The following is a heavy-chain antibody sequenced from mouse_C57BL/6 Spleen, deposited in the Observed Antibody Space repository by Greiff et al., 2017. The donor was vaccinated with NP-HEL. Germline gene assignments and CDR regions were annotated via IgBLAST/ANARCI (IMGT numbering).Heavy chain of an antibody. V-gene: IGHV14-2*01. CDR3: ASDYYGSSSQAWFAY. CDR2: IDPEDGET. CDR1: GFNIKDYY. J-gene: IGHJ3*01. D-gene: IGHD1-1*01. Sequence: EVQLQQSGAELVKPGASVKLSCTASGFNIKDYYMHWVQQRPEQGLEWIGRIDPEDGETKYAPKFQGKATITADTSSNTANLQLSSLTSEDTAVYNCASDYYGSSSQAWFAYWGQGTLVTVSA.